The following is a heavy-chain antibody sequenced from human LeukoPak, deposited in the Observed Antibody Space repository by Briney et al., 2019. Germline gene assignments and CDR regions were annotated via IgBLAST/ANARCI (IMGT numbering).Heavy chain of an antibody. CDR2: INPNSGDT. CDR3: ARRLSTWSEGWFDP. CDR1: GYTFTGYY. V-gene: IGHV1-2*02. J-gene: IGHJ5*02. Sequence: ASVKVSCKASGYTFTGYYIHWVRQAPGQGREWMGWINPNSGDTSYAQKFQGRVTMTRDTSITTAYMELTRLTSDDTAVYYCARRLSTWSEGWFDPWGQGTLVTVSS. D-gene: IGHD6-13*01.